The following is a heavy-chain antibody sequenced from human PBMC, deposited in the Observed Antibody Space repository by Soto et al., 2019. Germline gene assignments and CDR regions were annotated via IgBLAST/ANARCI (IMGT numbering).Heavy chain of an antibody. CDR1: GFTFSSYG. V-gene: IGHV3-30-3*01. CDR3: ARTAGGRVRGALDI. CDR2: IPNTENKK. D-gene: IGHD6-13*01. J-gene: IGHJ3*02. Sequence: GGSLRLSCVASGFTFSSYGMHWVRQAPGKGLEWVAVIPNTENKKYYADSVKGRFTISRDNSQNTLFLQMDSLMSEDTAMYYCARTAGGRVRGALDIWGQGTMVTVSS.